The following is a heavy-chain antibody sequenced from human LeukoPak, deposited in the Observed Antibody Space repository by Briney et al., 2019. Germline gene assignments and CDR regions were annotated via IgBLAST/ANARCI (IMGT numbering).Heavy chain of an antibody. CDR2: IYHSGSS. CDR1: GGSVSSTNW. V-gene: IGHV4-4*02. J-gene: IGHJ3*02. Sequence: ASETLSLTCAVSGGSVSSTNWWSWVRQPPGRGLEWIGEIYHSGSSSYNPSPSLKSRVTISVDKSKNQFSLKLSSVTAADTAVYYCARGNTIFGVAGGFDAFDIWGQGTMVTVSS. CDR3: ARGNTIFGVAGGFDAFDI. D-gene: IGHD3-3*01.